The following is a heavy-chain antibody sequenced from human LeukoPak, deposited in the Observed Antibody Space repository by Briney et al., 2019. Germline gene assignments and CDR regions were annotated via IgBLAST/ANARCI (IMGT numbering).Heavy chain of an antibody. CDR2: ISYDGSNK. D-gene: IGHD3-9*01. CDR1: GFTFSSYA. V-gene: IGHV3-30*04. J-gene: IGHJ4*02. CDR3: ARDRYDILTGYYDRWYYFDY. Sequence: GGSPRLSCAASGFTFSSYAMHWVRQAPGKGLEWVAVISYDGSNKYYADSVKGRFTISRDNSKNTLYLQMNSLRAEDTAVYYCARDRYDILTGYYDRWYYFDYWGQGTLVTVSS.